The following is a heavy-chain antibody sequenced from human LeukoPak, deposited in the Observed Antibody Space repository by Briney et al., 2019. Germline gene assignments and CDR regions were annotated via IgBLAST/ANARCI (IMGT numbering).Heavy chain of an antibody. CDR2: IYTSGST. J-gene: IGHJ4*02. CDR1: GGSISRYY. CDR3: ACSSGWYKDYFDY. Sequence: PSETLCLTCTVSGGSISRYYWSWIRQPAGKGLEWIGRIYTSGSTNYNPSIKSRVTMSVDTSKNQFSLKLSSVTAADTAVHYCACSSGWYKDYFDYWGQGTLVTVSS. D-gene: IGHD6-19*01. V-gene: IGHV4-4*07.